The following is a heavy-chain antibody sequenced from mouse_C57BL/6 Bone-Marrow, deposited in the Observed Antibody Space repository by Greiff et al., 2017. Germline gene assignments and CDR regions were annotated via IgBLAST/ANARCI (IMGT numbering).Heavy chain of an antibody. V-gene: IGHV1-81*01. CDR1: GYTFTSYG. J-gene: IGHJ4*01. CDR3: ARSNPYAMDY. D-gene: IGHD2-5*01. CDR2: IYPRSGNT. Sequence: QVQLKQSGAELARPGASVKLSCKASGYTFTSYGISWVKQRTGQGLEWIGEIYPRSGNTYYNEKFKGKATLTADKSSSTAYMELRSLTSEDSAGYFCARSNPYAMDYWGQGTSVTASS.